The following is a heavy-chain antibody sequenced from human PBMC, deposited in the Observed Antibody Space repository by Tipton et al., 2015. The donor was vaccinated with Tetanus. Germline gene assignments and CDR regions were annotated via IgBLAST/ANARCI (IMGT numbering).Heavy chain of an antibody. CDR2: ISGTGTTV. J-gene: IGHJ5*02. Sequence: SLRLSCAASGFTFSSYNMNWVRQAPGKGLEWVSHISGTGTTVDYADSVKGRFTISRDNAKNSLYLQMNSLRDEDTAIYYCARDFRPMFGVAQPFDTWGQGTLVTVSS. CDR3: ARDFRPMFGVAQPFDT. D-gene: IGHD3-3*01. CDR1: GFTFSSYN. V-gene: IGHV3-48*02.